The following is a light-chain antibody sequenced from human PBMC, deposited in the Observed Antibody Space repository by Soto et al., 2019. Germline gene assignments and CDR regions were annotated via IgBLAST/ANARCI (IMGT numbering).Light chain of an antibody. CDR2: DAS. Sequence: EIVMTQSPATLSVSPGERATLSCRASQSVSTNLAWYQQKPGQAPRLLIYDASTRATGVPARLNGSGSGTEFTLTISSLQSEDFAVYYCQLYNNWPRAFGQGTKLEIK. CDR1: QSVSTN. J-gene: IGKJ2*01. V-gene: IGKV3-15*01. CDR3: QLYNNWPRA.